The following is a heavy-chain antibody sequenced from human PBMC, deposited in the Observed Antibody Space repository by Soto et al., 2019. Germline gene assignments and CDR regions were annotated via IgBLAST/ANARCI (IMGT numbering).Heavy chain of an antibody. Sequence: GGSLRLSCAASGFTFSGYAMSWVRQAPGKGLEWVSAISGSGGSTYYADSVKGRFTISRDNSKNTLYLQMNSLRAEDTAVYYCAITTVTYSFFFDYWGQGTLVTVSS. V-gene: IGHV3-23*01. D-gene: IGHD4-17*01. CDR3: AITTVTYSFFFDY. CDR1: GFTFSGYA. J-gene: IGHJ4*02. CDR2: ISGSGGST.